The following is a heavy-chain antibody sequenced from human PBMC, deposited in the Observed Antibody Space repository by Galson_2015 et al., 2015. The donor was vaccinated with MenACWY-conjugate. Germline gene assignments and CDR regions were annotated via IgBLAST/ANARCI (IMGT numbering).Heavy chain of an antibody. CDR1: GFTFSSCA. J-gene: IGHJ4*02. D-gene: IGHD1-26*01. CDR2: ITGSDGRT. V-gene: IGHV3-23*01. Sequence: SLRLSCAASGFTFSSCAMSWVRQAPGKGLEWVSGITGSDGRTFYAASVKGRFTISRDNSKNTVYLQMNSLRAEDTAVCFCARGLGTGSFSELDSWGQGILVTVSS. CDR3: ARGLGTGSFSELDS.